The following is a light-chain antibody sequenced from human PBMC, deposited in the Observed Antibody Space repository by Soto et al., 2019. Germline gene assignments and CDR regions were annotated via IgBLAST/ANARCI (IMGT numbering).Light chain of an antibody. Sequence: QPVLTQSSSAPASLGSSVKLTCTLSSGHSSYIIAWHQQQPGKAPRYLMKLEGSGSYNKGSGVPDRFSGSSSGADRYLTISNLQFEDEADYYCETWDSNTRVFGGGTKFTVL. CDR2: LEGSGSY. V-gene: IGLV4-60*02. CDR3: ETWDSNTRV. J-gene: IGLJ3*02. CDR1: SGHSSYI.